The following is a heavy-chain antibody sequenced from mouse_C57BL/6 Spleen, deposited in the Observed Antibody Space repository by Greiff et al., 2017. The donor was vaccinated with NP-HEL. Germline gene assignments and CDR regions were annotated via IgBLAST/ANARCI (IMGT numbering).Heavy chain of an antibody. CDR3: AYYGSSYGYFDV. CDR2: IYPSDSET. V-gene: IGHV1-61*01. Sequence: VQLQQPGAELVRPGSSVKLSCKASGYTFTSYWMDWVKQRPGQGLEWIGNIYPSDSETHYNQKFKDKATLTVDKSSSTAYMQLSSLTSEDSAVYYCAYYGSSYGYFDVWGTGTTVTVSS. CDR1: GYTFTSYW. J-gene: IGHJ1*03. D-gene: IGHD1-1*01.